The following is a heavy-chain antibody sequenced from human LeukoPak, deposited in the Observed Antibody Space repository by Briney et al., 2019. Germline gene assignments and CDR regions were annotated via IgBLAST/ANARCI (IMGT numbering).Heavy chain of an antibody. J-gene: IGHJ4*02. CDR3: ARDLGTTVTTYLDY. CDR1: EFTFTTYS. D-gene: IGHD4-17*01. CDR2: ISSSATYR. V-gene: IGHV3-21*01. Sequence: GESLRLSCAASEFTFTTYSMAWVRQAPGKGLEWVSSISSSATYRYYADSVKGRFTISRDNAKNSLYLQMNSLRAEDTAVYYCARDLGTTVTTYLDYWGQGTLVTVSS.